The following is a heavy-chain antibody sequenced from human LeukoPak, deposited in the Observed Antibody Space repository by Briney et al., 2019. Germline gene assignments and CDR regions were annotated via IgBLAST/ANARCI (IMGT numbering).Heavy chain of an antibody. CDR1: GFTFSSNY. CDR2: IYGGGNI. V-gene: IGHV3-53*01. Sequence: PGGSLRLSCAASGFTFSSNYMNWVRRTPGKGLEWVSVIYGGGNIYYADSVKGRFTISRDNSKNTLYLQMNSLRAEDTAVYYCARGAGYNYPHYFDYWGQGTLVTVSS. D-gene: IGHD5-24*01. CDR3: ARGAGYNYPHYFDY. J-gene: IGHJ4*02.